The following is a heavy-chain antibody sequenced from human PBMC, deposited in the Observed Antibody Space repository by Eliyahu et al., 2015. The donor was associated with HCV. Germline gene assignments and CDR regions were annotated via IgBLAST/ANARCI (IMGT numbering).Heavy chain of an antibody. Sequence: EWMGRILPVFGSSNYAQKFQGRVSITADESTATAYLELNSLTSDDTAIFYCATVRASVTHRAEYFQHWGQGTLVTVS. CDR3: ATVRASVTHRAEYFQH. V-gene: IGHV1-69*01. D-gene: IGHD5/OR15-5a*01. J-gene: IGHJ1*01. CDR2: ILPVFGSS.